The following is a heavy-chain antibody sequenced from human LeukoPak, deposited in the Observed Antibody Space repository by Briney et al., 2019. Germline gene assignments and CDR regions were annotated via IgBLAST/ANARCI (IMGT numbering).Heavy chain of an antibody. CDR3: ARDIAAAEGENY. J-gene: IGHJ4*02. CDR1: GYTFTGYY. Sequence: GASVKVSCKASGYTFTGYYMHWVRQAPGQGLEWLGWINPNSGGTNYAQKFQGRVTMTRDTSISTAYMELSRLRSDDTAVYYCARDIAAAEGENYWGQGTLVTVSS. CDR2: INPNSGGT. D-gene: IGHD6-13*01. V-gene: IGHV1-2*02.